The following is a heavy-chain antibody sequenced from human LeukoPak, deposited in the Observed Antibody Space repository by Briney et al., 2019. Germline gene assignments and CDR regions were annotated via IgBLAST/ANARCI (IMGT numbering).Heavy chain of an antibody. CDR2: IYWDDDK. CDR3: AHRGDYGDYFDY. Sequence: SGPTLVNPTQTLTLTCTFSGFSLSTSGVGVGWIRQPPGKALELLALIYWDDDKRYSPSLKSRLTITKDTPKNQVVLTMTNMDPVDTATYYCAHRGDYGDYFDYWGQGTLVTVSS. D-gene: IGHD4-17*01. CDR1: GFSLSTSGVG. J-gene: IGHJ4*02. V-gene: IGHV2-5*02.